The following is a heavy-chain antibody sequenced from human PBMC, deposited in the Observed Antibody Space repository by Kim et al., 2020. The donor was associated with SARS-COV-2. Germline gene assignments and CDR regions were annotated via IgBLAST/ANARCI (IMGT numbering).Heavy chain of an antibody. V-gene: IGHV1-3*01. CDR3: AHIIVGDYDAFDI. D-gene: IGHD1-26*01. Sequence: YSQKFQGRVTITRDTSASTAYMELSSLRSEDTAVYYCAHIIVGDYDAFDIWGQGTMVTVSS. J-gene: IGHJ3*02.